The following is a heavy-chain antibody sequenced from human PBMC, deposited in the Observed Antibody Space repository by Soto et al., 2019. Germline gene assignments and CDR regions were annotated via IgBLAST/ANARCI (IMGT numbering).Heavy chain of an antibody. CDR2: IRSNTEGATA. V-gene: IGHV3-15*01. Sequence: EVQLVEFGGGLVKPGGCLRLSCAASGFTFSNAWMSWVRQAPGKGLEWVGRIRSNTEGATADYASPVKGRFTISRDESKNTLYLQMNSLKIEDTAIYFCVKDCEYEMATISVDWGPGTLVTVSS. J-gene: IGHJ4*02. D-gene: IGHD5-12*01. CDR3: VKDCEYEMATISVD. CDR1: GFTFSNAW.